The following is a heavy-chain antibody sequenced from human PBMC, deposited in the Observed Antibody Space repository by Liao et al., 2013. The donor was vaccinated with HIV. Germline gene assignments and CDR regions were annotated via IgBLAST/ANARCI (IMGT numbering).Heavy chain of an antibody. CDR3: AREREEEAGDYFDH. J-gene: IGHJ4*02. D-gene: IGHD1-14*01. CDR2: IAPSGSI. V-gene: IGHV4-4*07. Sequence: QVQLQESGPRLVRPSQTLSLTCGVSLGSMTSFYWSWIRQAAGKRPECIGRIAPSGSITYNPSLRTRVTMSVDTSRNRFSLQMISLTAADTAVYYCAREREEEAGDYFDHWGQGTLVTVSS. CDR1: LGSMTSFY.